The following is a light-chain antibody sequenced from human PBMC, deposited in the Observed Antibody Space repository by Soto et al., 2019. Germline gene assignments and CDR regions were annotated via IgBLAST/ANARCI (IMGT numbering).Light chain of an antibody. V-gene: IGKV3-20*01. CDR1: QSVSSSY. CDR2: GAS. J-gene: IGKJ4*01. Sequence: EIVLTQSPGTLSLSPGERATLSCRASQSVSSSYLAWYQQIPGQAPRLLIYGASRRTTAIPDRFSGSGSGTDFTLTISRLEPEDFAVYYCQQYGSSVTFCGGTKVEIK. CDR3: QQYGSSVT.